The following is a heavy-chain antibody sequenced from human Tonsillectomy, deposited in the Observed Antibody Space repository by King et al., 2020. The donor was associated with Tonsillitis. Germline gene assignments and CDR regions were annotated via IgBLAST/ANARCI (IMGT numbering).Heavy chain of an antibody. V-gene: IGHV3-74*01. CDR2: INSDGSSR. D-gene: IGHD3-10*01. CDR1: GFTFSSYW. CDR3: ARDRWFGDTPMDV. Sequence: VQLVESGGGLVQPGGSLRLSCAASGFTFSSYWMHWVRQAPGKGLVWVSRINSDGSSRSYADSVKGRVTISRDNAKNTLYLQMNSLRAEDTAVYYCARDRWFGDTPMDVWGQGTTVTVSS. J-gene: IGHJ6*02.